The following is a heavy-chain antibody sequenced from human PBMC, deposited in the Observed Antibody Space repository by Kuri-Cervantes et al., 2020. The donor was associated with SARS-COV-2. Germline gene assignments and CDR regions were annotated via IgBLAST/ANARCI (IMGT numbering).Heavy chain of an antibody. V-gene: IGHV4-59*11. CDR1: GGSISSHY. CDR2: IYYSGST. Sequence: SETLSLTCTVSGGSISSHYWSWIRQPPGKGLEWIGYIYYSGSTNYNPSPKSRVTISVDTSKNQFSLKLSSVTAADTAVYYCARGGDSSGYYYYYYYYMDVWGKGTTVTVSS. D-gene: IGHD3-22*01. CDR3: ARGGDSSGYYYYYYYYMDV. J-gene: IGHJ6*03.